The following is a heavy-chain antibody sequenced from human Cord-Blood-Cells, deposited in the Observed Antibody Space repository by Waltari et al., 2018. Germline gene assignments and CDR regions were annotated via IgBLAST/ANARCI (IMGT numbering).Heavy chain of an antibody. CDR3: ARDLDQRGRLFDY. V-gene: IGHV1-2*02. J-gene: IGHJ4*02. Sequence: QVQLVQSGAEVKKPGASVKVSCKASGYTFTGYYMHWVRQAPGQGLEWMGCSSPNSGGTNYAQKFQGRVTMTRDTSISTAYMELSRLRSDDTAVYYCARDLDQRGRLFDYWGQGTLVTVSS. CDR2: SSPNSGGT. D-gene: IGHD5-12*01. CDR1: GYTFTGYY.